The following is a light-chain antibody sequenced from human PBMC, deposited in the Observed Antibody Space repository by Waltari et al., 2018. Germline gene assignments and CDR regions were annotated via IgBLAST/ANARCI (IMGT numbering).Light chain of an antibody. CDR2: DVS. J-gene: IGLJ7*01. CDR3: CSYAGSYTYAV. V-gene: IGLV2-11*01. CDR1: SSDVGGYNY. Sequence: QSALTQPRSVSGSPGQSVTISCTGTSSDVGGYNYVSCYQQHPGKAPKLMIYDVSKRPSGVPDRFSGSKSGNTASLTISGLQAEDEADYYCCSYAGSYTYAVFGGGTQLTVL.